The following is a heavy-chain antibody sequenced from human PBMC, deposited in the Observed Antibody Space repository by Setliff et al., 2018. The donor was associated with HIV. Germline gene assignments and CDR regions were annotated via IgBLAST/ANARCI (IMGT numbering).Heavy chain of an antibody. CDR3: AVDRHAFDI. V-gene: IGHV7-4-1*02. Sequence: ASVKVSCKTSGYMFSLYGIHWLRQAPGQNLEWMGWINTETGTPTYAPGFTGRSVLSLDTSVSAAYLEINSLNPDDGAVYYCAVDRHAFDIWGQGTVVTVSS. D-gene: IGHD5-12*01. CDR2: INTETGTP. CDR1: GYMFSLYG. J-gene: IGHJ3*02.